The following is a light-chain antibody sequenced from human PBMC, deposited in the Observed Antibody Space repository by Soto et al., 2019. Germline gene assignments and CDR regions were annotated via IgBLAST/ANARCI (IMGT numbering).Light chain of an antibody. V-gene: IGKV1D-16*01. CDR2: DAS. Sequence: DIRMTHSPSSLSASLLDRFTITFLASQGISTWLAWYQQKPEKAPKTLIFDASTLQSGVPSRFSGSGSGTDFTLTISSVQPEDFATYYCQQYKSYPLTFGGGTKVDIK. J-gene: IGKJ4*01. CDR1: QGISTW. CDR3: QQYKSYPLT.